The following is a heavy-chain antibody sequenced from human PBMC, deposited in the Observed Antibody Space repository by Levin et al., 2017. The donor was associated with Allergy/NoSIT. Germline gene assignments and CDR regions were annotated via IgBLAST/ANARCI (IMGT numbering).Heavy chain of an antibody. CDR3: ARFSVATTRWAFDF. CDR1: GFIFSSYE. CDR2: ISSSGTSQ. Sequence: SCAAFGFIFSSYEMNWVRQAPGKGLEWVSYISSSGTSQYYADSVRGRFTVSRDNAKNSLHLQMNSLRAEDTAVYYCARFSVATTRWAFDFWGQGILVTVSS. J-gene: IGHJ4*02. D-gene: IGHD5-12*01. V-gene: IGHV3-48*03.